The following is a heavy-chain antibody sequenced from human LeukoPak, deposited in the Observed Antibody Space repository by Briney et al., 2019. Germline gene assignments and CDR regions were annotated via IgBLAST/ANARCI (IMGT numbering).Heavy chain of an antibody. CDR2: IFYSGST. V-gene: IGHV4-39*07. CDR3: ARRSRFLRIHDAFDI. J-gene: IGHJ3*02. Sequence: SETLSLTCTVSSGSISTSNYYWGWVRQPPGKALEWIGNIFYSGSTYYSPSLKSRVTISVDTSKNQFSLKLSSVTAADTAVYYCARRSRFLRIHDAFDIWGQGTMVTVSS. CDR1: SGSISTSNYY. D-gene: IGHD3-16*01.